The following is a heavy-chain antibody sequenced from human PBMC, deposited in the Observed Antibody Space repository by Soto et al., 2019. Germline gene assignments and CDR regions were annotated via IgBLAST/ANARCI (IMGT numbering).Heavy chain of an antibody. Sequence: GASVKVSCKASGYTFTYRYLHWVRQAPGQRLEWMGWINAGNGNTKYSQKFQGRVTITRDTSASTAYMELSSLRSEDTAVYYCARATAMVGFDYWGQGTLVTVSS. J-gene: IGHJ4*02. CDR3: ARATAMVGFDY. CDR1: GYTFTYRY. V-gene: IGHV1-3*01. CDR2: INAGNGNT. D-gene: IGHD5-18*01.